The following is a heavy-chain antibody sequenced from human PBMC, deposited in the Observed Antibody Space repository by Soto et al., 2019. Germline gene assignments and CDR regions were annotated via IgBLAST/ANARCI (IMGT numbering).Heavy chain of an antibody. CDR1: GYSFTNYG. J-gene: IGHJ6*03. Sequence: QDQLVQSGVEVKKPGASVKVSCKASGYSFTNYGITWVRQAPGQGFEWMGWISAYNGNTNYAQKLQGRVTMTTDAPTSTAYFELTSLGSDDTGVYYCSRDRGVAPPGAGNTHAYYYMDVWGKGTTVTVSS. D-gene: IGHD6-19*01. V-gene: IGHV1-18*01. CDR3: SRDRGVAPPGAGNTHAYYYMDV. CDR2: ISAYNGNT.